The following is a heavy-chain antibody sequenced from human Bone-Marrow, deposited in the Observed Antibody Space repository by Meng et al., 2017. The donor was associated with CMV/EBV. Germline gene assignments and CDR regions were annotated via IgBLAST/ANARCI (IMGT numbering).Heavy chain of an antibody. CDR3: ARGRIPGIVLVPSVRHFQH. V-gene: IGHV3-30-3*01. CDR2: ITYYGSNK. D-gene: IGHD2-2*01. Sequence: GESLKISCAASGFTFSIYDMHWVRQAPGKGLEWVAVITYYGSNKYYADSVKGRFTISRDNAKHTLYLQMNSLRAEDTAVYYCARGRIPGIVLVPSVRHFQHWGQGTLVTVSS. J-gene: IGHJ1*01. CDR1: GFTFSIYD.